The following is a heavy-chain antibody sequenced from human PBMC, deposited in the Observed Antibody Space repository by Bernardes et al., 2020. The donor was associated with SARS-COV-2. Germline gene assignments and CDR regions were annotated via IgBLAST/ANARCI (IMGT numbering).Heavy chain of an antibody. CDR2: ISSSSSYI. V-gene: IGHV3-21*01. J-gene: IGHJ5*02. CDR1: GFTFSNYT. CDR3: ARDKHIVVVPAAISLPFDP. Sequence: GGSLRLSCAASGFTFSNYTMNWVRQAPGKGLEWVSSISSSSSYIYYADSVKGRFTISRDNARNSLYLQMNSLRAEDTAVYYCARDKHIVVVPAAISLPFDPWGQGTLVTVSS. D-gene: IGHD2-2*01.